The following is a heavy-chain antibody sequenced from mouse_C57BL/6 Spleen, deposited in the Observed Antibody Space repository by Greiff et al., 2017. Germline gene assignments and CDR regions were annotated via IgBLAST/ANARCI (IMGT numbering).Heavy chain of an antibody. CDR3: AREDGSSLWYFDV. V-gene: IGHV5-17*01. Sequence: EVMLVESGGGLVKPGGSLKLSCAASGFTFSDYGLHWVRQAPEKGLEWVAYISSGSSTIYYADTVKGRFTISRDNAKNTLFLQMTSLRSEDTAMYYCAREDGSSLWYFDVWGTGTTVTVSS. D-gene: IGHD1-1*01. CDR1: GFTFSDYG. CDR2: ISSGSSTI. J-gene: IGHJ1*03.